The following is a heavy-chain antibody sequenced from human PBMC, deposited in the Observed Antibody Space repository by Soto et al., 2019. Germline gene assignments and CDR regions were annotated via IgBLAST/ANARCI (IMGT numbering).Heavy chain of an antibody. D-gene: IGHD2-15*01. CDR1: GFALSSYA. V-gene: IGHV3-64D*06. J-gene: IGHJ3*01. CDR2: ISSNGIST. CDR3: VKDEGFCTGGNCYSVARGGFDL. Sequence: SLRLSCSASGFALSSYAMHWVRQAPGKGLEYVSSISSNGISTYYADSVKGRFTISRDNSQNTLYIQMNSLRPDDTALYYCVKDEGFCTGGNCYSVARGGFDLWGQGTMVTVSS.